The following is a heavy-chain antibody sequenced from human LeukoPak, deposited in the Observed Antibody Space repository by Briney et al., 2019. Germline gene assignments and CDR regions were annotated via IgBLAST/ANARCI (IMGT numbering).Heavy chain of an antibody. D-gene: IGHD3-10*02. CDR3: AELGITVIGGV. CDR2: ISSSGSTI. J-gene: IGHJ6*04. Sequence: GGSLRLSCAASGFTFSSYEMNWVRQAPGKGLEWVSYISSSGSTIYYADTVKGRFTISRDNAKNSLYLQMNSLRAEDTAVYYCAELGITVIGGVWGKGTTVTISS. V-gene: IGHV3-48*03. CDR1: GFTFSSYE.